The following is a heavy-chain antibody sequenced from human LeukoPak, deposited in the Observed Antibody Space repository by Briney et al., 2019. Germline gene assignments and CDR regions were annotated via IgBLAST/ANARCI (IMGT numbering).Heavy chain of an antibody. CDR3: ARGPQWLGLLFDY. D-gene: IGHD6-19*01. V-gene: IGHV1-2*02. J-gene: IGHJ4*02. CDR1: GYTFTSYG. Sequence: ASVKVSCKASGYTFTSYGISWVRQAPGQGLEWMGWINPNSGGTNYAQKFQGRVTMTRDTSISTAYMELSRLRSDDTAVYYCARGPQWLGLLFDYWGQGTLVTVSS. CDR2: INPNSGGT.